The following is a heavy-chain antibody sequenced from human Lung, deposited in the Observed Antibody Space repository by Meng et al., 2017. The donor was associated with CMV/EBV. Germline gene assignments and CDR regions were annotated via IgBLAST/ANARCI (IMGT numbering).Heavy chain of an antibody. J-gene: IGHJ4*02. D-gene: IGHD6-19*01. CDR2: ISSSSSSI. CDR1: GFILSRHS. CDR3: SRKPRYSSGCYDY. Sequence: GGSLRLXCAASGFILSRHSMNWVRQAPGKGLECVSSISSSSSSIYYADSVKGRFTVSRDNAKNSLYLQMDSLRVDDTAVYYCSRKPRYSSGCYDYWGQGTLVTVSS. V-gene: IGHV3-21*01.